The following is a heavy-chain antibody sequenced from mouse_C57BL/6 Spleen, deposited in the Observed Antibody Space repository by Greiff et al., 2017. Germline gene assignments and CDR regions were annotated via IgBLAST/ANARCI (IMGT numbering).Heavy chain of an antibody. J-gene: IGHJ3*01. V-gene: IGHV1-82*01. D-gene: IGHD2-4*01. Sequence: QVQLQQSGPELVKPGASVKLSCKASGYAFSSSWMNWVKQRPGKGLEWIGRIYPGDGDTNYTGKFKGKATLTADKSSSTAYMQLSRLTSEDSAVYFCARGYDYDEAWFAYWGQGTLVTVSA. CDR2: IYPGDGDT. CDR1: GYAFSSSW. CDR3: ARGYDYDEAWFAY.